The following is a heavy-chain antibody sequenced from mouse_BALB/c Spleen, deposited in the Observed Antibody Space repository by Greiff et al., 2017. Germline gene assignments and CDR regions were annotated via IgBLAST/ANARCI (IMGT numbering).Heavy chain of an antibody. CDR3: ARHSGDYDSAWFAY. V-gene: IGHV2-6-2*01. D-gene: IGHD2-4*01. CDR2: IWSDGST. Sequence: VQGVESGPDLVAPSQSLSITCTVSGFSLTSYGVHWVRQPPGKGLEWLVVIWSDGSTTYNSALKSRLSISKDNSKSQVFLKMNSLQTDDTAMYYCARHSGDYDSAWFAYWGQGTLVTVSA. CDR1: GFSLTSYG. J-gene: IGHJ3*01.